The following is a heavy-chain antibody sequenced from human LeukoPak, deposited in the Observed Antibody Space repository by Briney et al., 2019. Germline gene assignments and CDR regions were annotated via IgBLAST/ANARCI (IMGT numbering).Heavy chain of an antibody. J-gene: IGHJ2*01. Sequence: PSETLSLTCTVSGDSVSTYYWNWIRRPPGKGLEWIGNIYYSGSTDYNPSLKSRVTISVDTSKNQISLRLGSVTAADTAVYHCARDKGPYWYFDLWGRGTLVTVSS. CDR2: IYYSGST. CDR3: ARDKGPYWYFDL. V-gene: IGHV4-59*02. CDR1: GDSVSTYY.